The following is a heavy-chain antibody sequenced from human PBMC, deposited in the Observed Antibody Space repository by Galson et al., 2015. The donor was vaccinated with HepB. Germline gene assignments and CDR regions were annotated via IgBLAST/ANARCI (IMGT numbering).Heavy chain of an antibody. CDR1: GFTFSSYA. J-gene: IGHJ4*02. V-gene: IGHV3-23*01. D-gene: IGHD6-19*01. Sequence: SLRLSCAASGFTFSSYAMSWVRQAPGKGLEWVSGISGSGGSTYYADSVKGRFTISRDNSKNTLYVQVNGLRAEDTAVYYCAKLPSNKAVAGSKGYYFDYWGQGTLVTVSS. CDR2: ISGSGGST. CDR3: AKLPSNKAVAGSKGYYFDY.